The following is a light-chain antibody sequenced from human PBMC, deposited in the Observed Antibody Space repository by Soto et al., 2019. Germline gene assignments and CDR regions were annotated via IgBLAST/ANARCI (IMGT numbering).Light chain of an antibody. V-gene: IGKV3-20*01. CDR1: QSVSSSY. CDR2: GAS. CDR3: KHYGSSPNT. Sequence: EIVLTQSPGTLSLSPGERATLSCRASQSVSSSYLAWYQHKPGQAPRLLIYGASSRATSIPDRFSGSGSGTDFTLTISRLAPEDVAVYYCKHYGSSPNTFGQGTKMEIK. J-gene: IGKJ2*01.